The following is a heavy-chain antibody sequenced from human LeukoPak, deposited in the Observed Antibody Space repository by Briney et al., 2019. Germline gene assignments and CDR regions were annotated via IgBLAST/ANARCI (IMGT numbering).Heavy chain of an antibody. Sequence: GGSLRLSCAASGFTFSSYAMHWVRQAPGKGLERVAVISYDGSNKYYADSVKGRFTISRDNSKNTLYLQMNSLRAEDTAVYYCARDNYYDSSGSLYFDYWGQGTLVTVSS. CDR2: ISYDGSNK. V-gene: IGHV3-30-3*01. CDR3: ARDNYYDSSGSLYFDY. D-gene: IGHD3-22*01. CDR1: GFTFSSYA. J-gene: IGHJ4*02.